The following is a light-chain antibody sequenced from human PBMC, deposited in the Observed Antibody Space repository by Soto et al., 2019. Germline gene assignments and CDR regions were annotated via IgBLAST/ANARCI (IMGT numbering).Light chain of an antibody. J-gene: IGKJ1*01. CDR3: QQYKSYWT. CDR2: KAS. Sequence: DIQMTQSPSTLSASVGDRVTITCRASQSISEWLAWYQQKPGKAPKLLIYKASSLESGVPSRFSGSGSGTEFTLTISSLQPDDFATYYCQQYKSYWTFGQGTKVDIK. CDR1: QSISEW. V-gene: IGKV1-5*03.